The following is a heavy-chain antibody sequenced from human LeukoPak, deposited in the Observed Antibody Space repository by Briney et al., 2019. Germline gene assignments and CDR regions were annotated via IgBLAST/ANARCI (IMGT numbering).Heavy chain of an antibody. V-gene: IGHV3-15*01. CDR3: TRDYGSSFYF. CDR1: GFTFDNAW. D-gene: IGHD4-17*01. Sequence: GGSLRLSCAASGFTFDNAWMSWVRQAPGKGLEWVGLIRSKTDGGATDYAAPVEGRFTISRDDSKSTLYLQMNTLKTEDTALYYCTRDYGSSFYFWGQGTLVTVSS. CDR2: IRSKTDGGAT. J-gene: IGHJ4*02.